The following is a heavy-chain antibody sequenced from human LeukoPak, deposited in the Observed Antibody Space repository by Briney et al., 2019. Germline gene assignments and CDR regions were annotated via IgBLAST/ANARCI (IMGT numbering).Heavy chain of an antibody. CDR3: AQTGPTGGFCSSTSCYGVDY. D-gene: IGHD2-2*01. V-gene: IGHV3-23*01. CDR2: ISDSAGST. Sequence: GGSLRLSCAASGFTFSSYAMSWVRQAPGKGPEWVSCISDSAGSTYYADSVKGRFTISRDNSKNTLYLQIDTLRAEDTAVYYCAQTGPTGGFCSSTSCYGVDYWGQGTLVTVSS. J-gene: IGHJ4*02. CDR1: GFTFSSYA.